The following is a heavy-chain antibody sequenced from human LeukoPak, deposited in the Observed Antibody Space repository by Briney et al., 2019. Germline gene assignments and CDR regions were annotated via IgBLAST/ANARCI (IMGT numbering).Heavy chain of an antibody. CDR3: ARMIVVVVAEQ. Sequence: SETLSLTCTVSGYSISTGYYWGWIRQPPGKGLEWIATIYHSGSTYYNPSLRSRVTISVDTSKSQFSLRLNSVSAADTAMYYCARMIVVVVAEQWGQGTLVTVSS. J-gene: IGHJ4*02. V-gene: IGHV4-38-2*02. CDR1: GYSISTGYY. CDR2: IYHSGST. D-gene: IGHD3-22*01.